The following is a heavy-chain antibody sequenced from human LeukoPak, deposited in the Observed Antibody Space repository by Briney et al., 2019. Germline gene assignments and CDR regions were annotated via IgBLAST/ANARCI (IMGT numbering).Heavy chain of an antibody. D-gene: IGHD4/OR15-4a*01. CDR3: ANPGVTMGYFDY. Sequence: GGSQRLPCIVSGYTYISYAMRWVRQAPGKGLEWVSAISGSGGSTYYADSVKGRFTISRDNSKNTLYLQMNSLRAEHTAVYYCANPGVTMGYFDYWGQGTLVTVSS. CDR2: ISGSGGST. J-gene: IGHJ4*02. CDR1: GYTYISYA. V-gene: IGHV3-23*01.